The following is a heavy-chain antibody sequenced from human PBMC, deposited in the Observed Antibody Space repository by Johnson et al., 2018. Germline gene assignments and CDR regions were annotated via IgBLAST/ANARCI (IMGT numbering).Heavy chain of an antibody. V-gene: IGHV3-21*01. Sequence: VQLVESGGGLVKPGGSLRLSSAASGFTFSSYSMNWVRQAPGKGLEWVPSISSSRSYIYYAVSVKGQFTIYRDNAKNSLYLQMNSLRAEDTAVDYCARSQALQHWGQGTLVTVSS. CDR3: ARSQALQH. CDR2: ISSSRSYI. CDR1: GFTFSSYS. J-gene: IGHJ1*01.